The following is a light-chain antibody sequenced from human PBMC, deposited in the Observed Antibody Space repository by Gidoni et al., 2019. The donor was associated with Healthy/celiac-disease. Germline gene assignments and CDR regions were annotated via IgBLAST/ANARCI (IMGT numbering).Light chain of an antibody. V-gene: IGLV3-1*01. J-gene: IGLJ1*01. CDR3: QAWDSSTRV. CDR1: KLGDKY. CDR2: QDS. Sequence: SYELTQPPSVSVPPGQTASITCPGDKLGDKYACWYQQKPGQSPVLVIYQDSKRPSGIPERFSGSNSGNTATLTISGTQAMDEADYYCQAWDSSTRVFGTGTKVTVL.